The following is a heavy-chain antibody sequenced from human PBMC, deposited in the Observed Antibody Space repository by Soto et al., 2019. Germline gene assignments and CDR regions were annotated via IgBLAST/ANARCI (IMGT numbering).Heavy chain of an antibody. CDR1: GFTFSSYA. D-gene: IGHD2-15*01. CDR3: ARDTRKRMDIIGYYGMDV. J-gene: IGHJ6*02. CDR2: ISYDGSNK. Sequence: GGSLRPSXAASGFTFSSYAMHWVRQPPDKGLEWVAVISYDGSNKYYADSVKGRFTISRDNSKNTLYLQMNSLRAEDTAVYYCARDTRKRMDIIGYYGMDVWGQGTMVTVSS. V-gene: IGHV3-30*04.